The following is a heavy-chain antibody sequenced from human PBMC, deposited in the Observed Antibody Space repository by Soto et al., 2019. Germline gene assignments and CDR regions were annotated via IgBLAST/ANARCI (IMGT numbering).Heavy chain of an antibody. V-gene: IGHV2-5*01. Sequence: SGPTLVNPTQTLTLTCTFSGFSLSTSGVGVGWIRQPPGKALEWLALIYWNDDKRYSPSLKSRLTITKDTSKNQVVLTMTNMDPVDTATYYCAHRRFGELFPPDAFDIWGQGTMVTVSS. J-gene: IGHJ3*02. D-gene: IGHD3-10*01. CDR1: GFSLSTSGVG. CDR3: AHRRFGELFPPDAFDI. CDR2: IYWNDDK.